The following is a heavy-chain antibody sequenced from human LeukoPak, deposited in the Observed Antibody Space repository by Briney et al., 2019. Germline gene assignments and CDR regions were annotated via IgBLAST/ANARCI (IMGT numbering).Heavy chain of an antibody. CDR1: GGSFSGYY. V-gene: IGHV4-34*01. J-gene: IGHJ5*02. CDR3: ASATYGGNSPDWFDP. D-gene: IGHD4-23*01. Sequence: PSETLSLTCAVYGGSFSGYYWSWIRQPPGKGLEWIGEINHSGSTNYNPSLKSRVTISVDTSKNQFSLKLSSVTAADTAVYYCASATYGGNSPDWFDPWGQGTLVTVSS. CDR2: INHSGST.